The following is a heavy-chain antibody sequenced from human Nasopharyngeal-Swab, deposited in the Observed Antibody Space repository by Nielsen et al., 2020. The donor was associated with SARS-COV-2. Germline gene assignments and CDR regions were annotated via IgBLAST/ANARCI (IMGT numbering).Heavy chain of an antibody. J-gene: IGHJ4*02. D-gene: IGHD3-10*01. Sequence: WVRQAPGQRLEWMGWISAGNGNTKYSQKFQGRVTITRDTSASTAYMELSSLRSEDTAVYYCARAGMGRGFDYWGQGTLVTVSS. V-gene: IGHV1-3*01. CDR3: ARAGMGRGFDY. CDR2: ISAGNGNT.